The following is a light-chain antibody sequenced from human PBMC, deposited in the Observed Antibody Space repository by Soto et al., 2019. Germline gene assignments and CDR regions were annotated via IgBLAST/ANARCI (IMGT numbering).Light chain of an antibody. Sequence: DVVMTQTPLSLSVTPGDPASISCRSSHSFLDSNRYNYLDWYLQKPGQAPQLLIYLGSNRASGVPDRFSGSGSGTDFTLKISRVQAEDVGVYYCMQALQTAWTFGQGTKVDIK. CDR1: HSFLDSNRYNY. CDR3: MQALQTAWT. CDR2: LGS. V-gene: IGKV2-28*01. J-gene: IGKJ1*01.